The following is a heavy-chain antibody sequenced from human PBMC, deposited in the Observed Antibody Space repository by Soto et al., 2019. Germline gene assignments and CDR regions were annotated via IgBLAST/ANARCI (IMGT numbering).Heavy chain of an antibody. CDR2: INPKNGDT. V-gene: IGHV1-2*02. D-gene: IGHD1-26*01. J-gene: IGHJ6*02. Sequence: ASVKVSCKSSGYTFIGFSLHWVRQAPGQGLEWMGWINPKNGDTYYAQKFQGRVTMTRDTSINTVYMELNSLKTDDTAVYYCAKFEQGGSYPSYYYYGMDVWGQGTTVTV. CDR1: GYTFIGFS. CDR3: AKFEQGGSYPSYYYYGMDV.